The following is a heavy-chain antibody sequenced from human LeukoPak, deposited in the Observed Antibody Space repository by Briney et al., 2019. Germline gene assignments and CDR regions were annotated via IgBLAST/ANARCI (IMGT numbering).Heavy chain of an antibody. CDR3: ARGGWIKLWYGSAFDI. CDR2: IYSGGST. D-gene: IGHD5-18*01. CDR1: VFTVSSNY. V-gene: IGHV3-66*01. J-gene: IGHJ3*02. Sequence: PGGSLRLSCAASVFTVSSNYMSWVRQAPGKGLEWVSVIYSGGSTYYADSAKSRFTISRDNSKNTLYLQMNSLRAEDTAVYYCARGGWIKLWYGSAFDIWGQGTMVTVSS.